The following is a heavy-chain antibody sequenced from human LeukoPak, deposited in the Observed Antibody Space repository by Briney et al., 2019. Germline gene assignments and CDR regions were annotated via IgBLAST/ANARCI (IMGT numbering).Heavy chain of an antibody. CDR2: ISYDGSNK. CDR3: ARGSSQLLWFGESDY. CDR1: GFTFSSYA. J-gene: IGHJ4*02. V-gene: IGHV3-30-3*01. Sequence: GGSLRLSCAASGFTFSSYAMHWVRQAPGKGLEWVAVISYDGSNKYYADSVKGRFTISRDNSKNTLYLQMNSLRAEDTAVYYCARGSSQLLWFGESDYWGQGTPVTVSS. D-gene: IGHD3-10*01.